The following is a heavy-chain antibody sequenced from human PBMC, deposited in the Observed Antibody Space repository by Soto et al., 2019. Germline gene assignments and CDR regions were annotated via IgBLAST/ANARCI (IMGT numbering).Heavy chain of an antibody. CDR3: ARDPGSGAGASVNHFRAY. D-gene: IGHD3-10*01. CDR2: IKWYASEM. J-gene: IGHJ4*02. Sequence: PGVSLRLSCAASGLTCGYYGMSWGRQAPGKGQEWFATIKWYASEMKCVESLKGRFTMSRDNAKNSVYLLIDSRKAEDTPVSCFARDPGSGAGASVNHFRAYWGQGPLVTVSS. V-gene: IGHV3-7*01. CDR1: GLTCGYYG.